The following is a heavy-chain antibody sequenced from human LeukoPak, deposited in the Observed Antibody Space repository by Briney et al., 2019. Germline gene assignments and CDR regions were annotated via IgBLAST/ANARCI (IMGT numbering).Heavy chain of an antibody. CDR1: GFTFSSYG. J-gene: IGHJ4*02. CDR3: ASPDIPYSRSSSHFDY. D-gene: IGHD6-6*01. CDR2: IRYDGSNK. V-gene: IGHV3-30*02. Sequence: PGGSLRLSCAASGFTFSSYGIHWVRQAPGKGLEWVAFIRYDGSNKYYTDSVKGRFTISRDNSKNTLYLQMNSLRAEDTAVYYCASPDIPYSRSSSHFDYWGQGTLVTVSS.